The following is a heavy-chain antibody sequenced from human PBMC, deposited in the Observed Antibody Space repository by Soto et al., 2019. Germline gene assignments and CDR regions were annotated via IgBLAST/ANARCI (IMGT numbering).Heavy chain of an antibody. CDR3: ATPGNPLDS. J-gene: IGHJ4*02. CDR1: GFTFSSYV. CDR2: ISGSGGST. V-gene: IGHV3-23*01. Sequence: EVQLLESGGGLVQPGGSLRLSCAASGFTFSSYVMSWVRQAPGKGLEWVSGISGSGGSTYYADSVKGRFTISRDNFKNTLFLHMNSLRAEDTAVYYCATPGNPLDSWGQGTLVTVSS. D-gene: IGHD1-1*01.